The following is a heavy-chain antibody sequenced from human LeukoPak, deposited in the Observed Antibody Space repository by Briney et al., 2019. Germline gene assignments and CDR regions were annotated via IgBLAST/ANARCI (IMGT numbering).Heavy chain of an antibody. CDR2: IRGSGGST. CDR3: ARNQQLGGHSYYYYGMDV. J-gene: IGHJ6*02. CDR1: GFTFSSFA. V-gene: IGHV3-23*01. D-gene: IGHD3-16*01. Sequence: GGSLRLSCAASGFTFSSFALGWVRQAPGKGLEWVSAIRGSGGSTYYADSVKGRFTISRDNSKNTLYLQMNSLRADDTAIYYCARNQQLGGHSYYYYGMDVWGQGTTVNVSS.